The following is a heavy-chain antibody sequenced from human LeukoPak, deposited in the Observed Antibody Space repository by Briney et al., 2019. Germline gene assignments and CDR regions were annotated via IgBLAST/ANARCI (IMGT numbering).Heavy chain of an antibody. CDR1: GFTFSDYY. CDR3: ARESYYYDSSGYYVYYFDY. D-gene: IGHD3-22*01. CDR2: ISSSGSTI. V-gene: IGHV3-11*01. J-gene: IGHJ4*02. Sequence: PGRSLRLSCAASGFTFSDYYMSWIRQAPGKGLEWDSYISSSGSTIYYADSVKGRFTISRDNAKNSLYLQMHSLRAEDTAVYYCARESYYYDSSGYYVYYFDYWGQGTLVTVSS.